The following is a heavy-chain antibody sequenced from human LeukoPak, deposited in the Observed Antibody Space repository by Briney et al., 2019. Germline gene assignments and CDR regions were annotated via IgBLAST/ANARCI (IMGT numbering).Heavy chain of an antibody. V-gene: IGHV4-4*07. CDR1: GGSISSYY. CDR2: IYTSGST. D-gene: IGHD7-27*01. J-gene: IGHJ6*03. CDR3: ARETSDWGSRYYYYMDV. Sequence: SETLSLTCTVSGGSISSYYWSWIRQPAGKGLEWIGRIYTSGSTNYNPSLKSRVTMSVDTSKNQFSLKLSSVTAAGTAVYYCARETSDWGSRYYYYMDVWGKGTTVTVSS.